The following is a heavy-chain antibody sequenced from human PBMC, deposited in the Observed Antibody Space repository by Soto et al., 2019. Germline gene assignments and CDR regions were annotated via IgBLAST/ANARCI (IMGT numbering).Heavy chain of an antibody. V-gene: IGHV1-2*02. CDR3: ARELRGYSNWFDP. J-gene: IGHJ5*02. CDR2: INPNSGNT. Sequence: QVQVEQSGAEVKKPGASVKVSCKTSGYTFSDYYMHWVRQAPGQGLEWMGWINPNSGNTDYAQKFRSRVTMTRDTSITTAYMELTSLRSDDTAIYYCARELRGYSNWFDPWGQGTLVTVSS. CDR1: GYTFSDYY. D-gene: IGHD3-22*01.